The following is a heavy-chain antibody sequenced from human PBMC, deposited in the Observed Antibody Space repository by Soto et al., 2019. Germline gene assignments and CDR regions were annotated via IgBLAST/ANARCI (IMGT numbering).Heavy chain of an antibody. J-gene: IGHJ4*02. V-gene: IGHV1-2*04. D-gene: IGHD4-17*01. CDR2: VDPNGGGS. Sequence: ASVKVSCKGSGYTLTELSMHWVRQAPGQGLEWMGGVDPNGGGSNSAQKFQGSVTMTWDTSITTAYLDLTRLTTNDTATYFCATWVDYGDFEGFDSWGQGTLVTSPQ. CDR1: GYTLTELS. CDR3: ATWVDYGDFEGFDS.